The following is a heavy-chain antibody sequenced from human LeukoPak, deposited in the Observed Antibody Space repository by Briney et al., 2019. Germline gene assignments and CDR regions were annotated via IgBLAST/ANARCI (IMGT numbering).Heavy chain of an antibody. J-gene: IGHJ3*02. V-gene: IGHV3-48*01. D-gene: IGHD5-18*01. CDR2: ISSSSSTI. Sequence: HPGGSLRLSCAASGFTFSSYSMNWVRQAPGKGLEWVSYISSSSSTIYYADSVKGRFTISRDNAKNSLYLQMNSLRAEDTAVYYCARHPNKYSYDAFDIWGQGTMVTVSS. CDR3: ARHPNKYSYDAFDI. CDR1: GFTFSSYS.